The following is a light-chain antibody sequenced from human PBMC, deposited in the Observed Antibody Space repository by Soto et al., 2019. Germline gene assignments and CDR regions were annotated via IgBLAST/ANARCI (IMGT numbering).Light chain of an antibody. CDR2: EGS. V-gene: IGLV2-14*02. Sequence: QSALTQPASVSGSPGQSITISCTGTSSDVGSYNLVSWYQQHPGKAPKLMIYEGSKRPSGVSNRFSGSIVDNKAALTITGAQADDESNYYCMVCVATDTYVFGTGTKLTVL. J-gene: IGLJ1*01. CDR1: SSDVGSYNL. CDR3: MVCVATDTYV.